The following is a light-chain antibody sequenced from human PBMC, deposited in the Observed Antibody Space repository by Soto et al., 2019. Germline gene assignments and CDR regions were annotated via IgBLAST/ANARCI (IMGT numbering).Light chain of an antibody. V-gene: IGKV3-15*01. CDR1: QSVGSN. J-gene: IGKJ3*01. CDR2: GAS. Sequence: ETALTQSPATLSVSPGERAILSCRASQSVGSNLAWYQQKPGLAPRLRIYGASTRPTGIPARFSGSGYGTEFTLSISSLQSEDFAVHYCQQDDDRPPFTFGPGTRVDMK. CDR3: QQDDDRPPFT.